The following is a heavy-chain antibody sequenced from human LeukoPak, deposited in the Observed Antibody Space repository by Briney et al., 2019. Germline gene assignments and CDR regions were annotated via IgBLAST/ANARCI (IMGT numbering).Heavy chain of an antibody. D-gene: IGHD1-1*01. Sequence: ASVKVSCKASGYTLTSYAMNWVRQAPGQGLEWMGWINTNTGNPTYAQGFTGRFVFSLDTSVSTAYLQISSLKAEDTAVYYCARGVRNWKPHGDFDYWGQGTLVTVSS. CDR2: INTNTGNP. CDR3: ARGVRNWKPHGDFDY. J-gene: IGHJ4*02. V-gene: IGHV7-4-1*02. CDR1: GYTLTSYA.